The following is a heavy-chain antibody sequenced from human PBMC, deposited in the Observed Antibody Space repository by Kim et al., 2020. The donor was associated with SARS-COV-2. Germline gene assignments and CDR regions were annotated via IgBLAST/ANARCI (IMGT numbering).Heavy chain of an antibody. CDR3: CRGYSGGPIYAFDI. J-gene: IGHJ3*02. CDR2: SGNKASSHTT. Sequence: GGSLRLSCVTSRFSLSDHYIDWVRQGPGKGLEWVGRSGNKASSHTTEHAASVKDRFTISRDDSKNSLYLQMNSLKTEDTAVYYCCRGYSGGPIYAFDIWGQGTGVTVSS. D-gene: IGHD6-19*01. V-gene: IGHV3-72*01. CDR1: RFSLSDHY.